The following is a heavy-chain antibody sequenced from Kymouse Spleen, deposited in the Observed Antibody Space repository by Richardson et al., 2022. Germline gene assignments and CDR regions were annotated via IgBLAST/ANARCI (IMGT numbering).Heavy chain of an antibody. CDR3: ARGVGATKDY. D-gene: IGHD1-26*01. Sequence: QVQLQESGPGLVKPSETLSLTCTVSGGSISSYYWSWIRQPPGKGLEWIGYIYYSGSTNYNPSLKSRVTISVDTSKNQFSLKLSSVTAADTAVYYCARGVGATKDYWGQGTLVTVSS. CDR2: IYYSGST. J-gene: IGHJ4*02. CDR1: GGSISSYY. V-gene: IGHV4-59*01.